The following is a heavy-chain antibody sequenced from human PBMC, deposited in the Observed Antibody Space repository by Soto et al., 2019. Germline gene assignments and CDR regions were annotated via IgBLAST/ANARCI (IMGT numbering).Heavy chain of an antibody. V-gene: IGHV2-26*01. D-gene: IGHD3-10*01. CDR3: ALVTMVRGACFDY. J-gene: IGHJ4*02. Sequence: QVTLKESGPVLVKPTEPLTLTCTVSGFSLSNARMGVSWIRQPPGKALEWLAHIFSNDEKSYSTSLKSRLTISKDTSKSQVVLTKTNMDPVDTATYYCALVTMVRGACFDYWGQGTLVTVAS. CDR2: IFSNDEK. CDR1: GFSLSNARMG.